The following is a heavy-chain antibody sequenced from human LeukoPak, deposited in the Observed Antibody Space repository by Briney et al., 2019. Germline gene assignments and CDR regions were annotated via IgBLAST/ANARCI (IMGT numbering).Heavy chain of an antibody. CDR2: ISYDGSNK. CDR3: ARPIAAAGNWFDP. D-gene: IGHD6-13*01. Sequence: LSGGSLRLSCAASGFTFSSYAMSWVRQAPGKGLEWVAVISYDGSNKYYADSVKGRFTISRDNSKNTLYLQMNSLRAEDTAVYYCARPIAAAGNWFDPWGQGTLVTVSS. CDR1: GFTFSSYA. V-gene: IGHV3-30*03. J-gene: IGHJ5*02.